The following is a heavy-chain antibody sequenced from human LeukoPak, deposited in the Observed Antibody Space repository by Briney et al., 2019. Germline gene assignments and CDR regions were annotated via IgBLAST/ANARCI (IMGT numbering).Heavy chain of an antibody. Sequence: ASVKVSCKASRYTFTNYDINWVRHATGQGLEWMGWMNPNSGNTGYAQKFQDRVTMTRNTSINTAYMELSSLRSEDTAVYYCARATHYYDSSGYYTMPYDYWGQGTLVTVSS. J-gene: IGHJ4*02. CDR2: MNPNSGNT. CDR3: ARATHYYDSSGYYTMPYDY. CDR1: RYTFTNYD. V-gene: IGHV1-8*01. D-gene: IGHD3-22*01.